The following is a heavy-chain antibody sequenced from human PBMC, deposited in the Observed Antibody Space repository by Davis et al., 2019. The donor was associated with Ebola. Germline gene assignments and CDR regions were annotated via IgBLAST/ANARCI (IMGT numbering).Heavy chain of an antibody. D-gene: IGHD3-22*01. Sequence: PGGSLRLSCAASGFTFSSYGMHWVRQAPGKGLEWVAVIWYDGSNKYYADSVKGRFTISKDTSKNTLYLQMNSLKAEDTAIYYCASSYYDNSGPRLVGGYYYGMDVWGQGTTVAVSS. CDR2: IWYDGSNK. V-gene: IGHV3-33*01. CDR3: ASSYYDNSGPRLVGGYYYGMDV. CDR1: GFTFSSYG. J-gene: IGHJ6*02.